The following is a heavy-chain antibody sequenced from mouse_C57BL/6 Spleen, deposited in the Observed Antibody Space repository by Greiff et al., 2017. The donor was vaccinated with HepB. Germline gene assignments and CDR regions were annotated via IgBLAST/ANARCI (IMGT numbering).Heavy chain of an antibody. J-gene: IGHJ4*01. CDR3: ARDRASTMITTGYYYAMDY. CDR1: GFTFSSYA. Sequence: EVKLVESGGGLVKPGGSLKLSCAASGFTFSSYAMSWVRQTPEKRLEWVATISDGGSYTYYPDNVKGRFTISRDNAKNNLYLQMSHLKSEDTAMYYCARDRASTMITTGYYYAMDYWGQGTSVTVSS. CDR2: ISDGGSYT. V-gene: IGHV5-4*01. D-gene: IGHD2-4*01.